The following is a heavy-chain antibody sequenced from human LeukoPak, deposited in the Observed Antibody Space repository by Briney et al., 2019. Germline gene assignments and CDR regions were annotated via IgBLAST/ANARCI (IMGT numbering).Heavy chain of an antibody. Sequence: PSETLSLTCAVYGGSFSDYYWSWIRQPPGKGLEWIGEIDHSGSTNYNPSLKSRVTISVDTSKNQFSLKLSSVTADDTAVYYCARDCPGVAATHYYYYMDVWGKGTTVTVSS. CDR3: ARDCPGVAATHYYYYMDV. CDR2: IDHSGST. J-gene: IGHJ6*03. D-gene: IGHD2-15*01. CDR1: GGSFSDYY. V-gene: IGHV4-34*01.